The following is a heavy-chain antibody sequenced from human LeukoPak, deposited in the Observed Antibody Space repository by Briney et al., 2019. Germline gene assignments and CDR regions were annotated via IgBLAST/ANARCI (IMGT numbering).Heavy chain of an antibody. CDR3: ARVASYDSSAYYGY. CDR1: GYTFTNYY. CDR2: INPSGGST. Sequence: ASVKVSCKASGYTFTNYYMHWVRQAPVQGLEWMGIINPSGGSTRYAQKFQGRVTMTRDTSTNTVYMELSSLRSEDTAMYYCARVASYDSSAYYGYWGQGTLVTVSS. J-gene: IGHJ4*02. V-gene: IGHV1-46*01. D-gene: IGHD3-22*01.